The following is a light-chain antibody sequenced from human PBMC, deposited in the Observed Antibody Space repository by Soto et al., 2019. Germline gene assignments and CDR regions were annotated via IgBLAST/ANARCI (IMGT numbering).Light chain of an antibody. J-gene: IGKJ1*01. CDR3: QQYGSSPRT. CDR2: DAS. V-gene: IGKV3-11*01. Sequence: EIVSTQSPATLSLSPRERASLSCRASQSVSSYLAWYQQKPGQAPRLLIYDASNRATGIPARFSGSGSGTDFTLTISSLEPEDFAVYYCQQYGSSPRTFGQGTKVDIK. CDR1: QSVSSY.